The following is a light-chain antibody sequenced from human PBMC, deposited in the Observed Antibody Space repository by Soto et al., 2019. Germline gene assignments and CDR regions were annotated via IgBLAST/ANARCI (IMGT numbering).Light chain of an antibody. CDR1: QSVSSSY. CDR3: QQYGSSPPIT. CDR2: GAS. V-gene: IGKV3-20*01. Sequence: ESVLTQSPGTLSLYPGERATLSCRASQSVSSSYLAWYQQKPGQAPRLLIYGASSRATGIPDRFSGSGSGTDFTLTISRLEPEDFAVYYCQQYGSSPPITFGQGTRLEIK. J-gene: IGKJ5*01.